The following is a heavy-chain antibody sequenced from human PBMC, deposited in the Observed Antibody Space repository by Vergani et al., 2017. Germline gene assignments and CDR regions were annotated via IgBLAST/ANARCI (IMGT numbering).Heavy chain of an antibody. CDR2: IYPGDSDT. CDR3: ARQDLRRGIAARLNFDY. D-gene: IGHD6-6*01. J-gene: IGHJ4*02. V-gene: IGHV5-51*01. Sequence: EVQLVQSGAEVKKPGESLKISCKGSGYSFTSYWIGWVRQMPGKGLEWMGIIYPGDSDTRYSPSFQGQVTISADKSISTAYLQWSSLKASDTAMYYCARQDLRRGIAARLNFDYWGQGTLVTVSS. CDR1: GYSFTSYW.